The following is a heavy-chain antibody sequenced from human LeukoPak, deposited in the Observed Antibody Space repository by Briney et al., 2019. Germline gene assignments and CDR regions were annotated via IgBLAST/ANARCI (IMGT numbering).Heavy chain of an antibody. CDR1: GGSISGYY. D-gene: IGHD3-10*01. CDR2: IYTSGST. J-gene: IGHJ4*02. Sequence: SETLSLTCTVSGGSISGYYWSWMPQPAGKGLEWIGRIYTSGSTNCNPSLKSRVTMSVDTSKNQFSLKLSSVTAADTAVYYCATTMVRGVIIRDYWGQGTLVTVSS. V-gene: IGHV4-4*07. CDR3: ATTMVRGVIIRDY.